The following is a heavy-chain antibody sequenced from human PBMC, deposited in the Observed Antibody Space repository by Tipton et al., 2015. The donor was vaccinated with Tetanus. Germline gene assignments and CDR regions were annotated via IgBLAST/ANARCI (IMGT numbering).Heavy chain of an antibody. CDR2: ISYDGSNK. D-gene: IGHD5-18*01. J-gene: IGHJ4*02. Sequence: SLRLSCAASGFTFSSYSMNWVRQAPGKGLEWVAVISYDGSNKYYADSVKGRFTISRDNSKNTLYLQMNSLRAEDTAVYYCARPFVDTAMVYYFDYWGQGTLVTVSS. V-gene: IGHV3-30*03. CDR1: GFTFSSYS. CDR3: ARPFVDTAMVYYFDY.